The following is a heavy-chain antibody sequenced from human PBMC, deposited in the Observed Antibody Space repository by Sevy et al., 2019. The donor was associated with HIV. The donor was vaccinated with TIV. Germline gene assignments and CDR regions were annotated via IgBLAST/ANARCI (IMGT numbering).Heavy chain of an antibody. J-gene: IGHJ6*02. CDR3: AKRRVQSGLSGGGANYGMDV. D-gene: IGHD2-8*02. V-gene: IGHV3-33*06. CDR2: IWYDGRTE. CDR1: GFTFRSFS. Sequence: GGSLRLSCVASGFTFRSFSMHWVRQAPGKGLEWVAAIWYDGRTERYADSVQGRFTISRDNSKKTLYLQMNSLRAEDTAIYYCAKRRVQSGLSGGGANYGMDVCGRGTTVTVSS.